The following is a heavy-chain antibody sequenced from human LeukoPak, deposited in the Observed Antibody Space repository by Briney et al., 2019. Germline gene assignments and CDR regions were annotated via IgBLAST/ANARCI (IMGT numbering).Heavy chain of an antibody. CDR2: ISVSGGGT. Sequence: GGSLRLSCAASGFTFSTYDMSRVRQAPGKGLEWVSAISVSGGGTYYADSVKGRFTISRDNSKNTLYLQMNSLRADDTAVYYCARDRVARTPDYWGQGTLVTVSS. J-gene: IGHJ4*02. D-gene: IGHD1/OR15-1a*01. CDR3: ARDRVARTPDY. CDR1: GFTFSTYD. V-gene: IGHV3-23*01.